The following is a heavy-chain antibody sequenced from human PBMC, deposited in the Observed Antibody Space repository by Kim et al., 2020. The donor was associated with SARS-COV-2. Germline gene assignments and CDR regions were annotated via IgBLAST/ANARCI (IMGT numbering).Heavy chain of an antibody. J-gene: IGHJ5*02. D-gene: IGHD2-15*01. CDR2: IYTSGST. Sequence: SETLSLTCTVSGGSISSYYWSWIRQPAGKGLEWIGRIYTSGSTNYNPSLKSRVTMSVDTSKNQFSLKLSSVTAADTAVYYCARDWVVAAPRDNWFDPWGQGTLVTVSS. CDR3: ARDWVVAAPRDNWFDP. V-gene: IGHV4-4*07. CDR1: GGSISSYY.